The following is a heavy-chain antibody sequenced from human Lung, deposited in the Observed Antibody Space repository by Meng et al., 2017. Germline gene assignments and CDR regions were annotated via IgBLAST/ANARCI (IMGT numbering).Heavy chain of an antibody. CDR1: GGSFSNSY. CDR2: INHSGST. Sequence: QVPLQHWGAGLLKPSETLSLTCVVSGGSFSNSYWSWIRQPPGKGLEWIGEINHSGSTNYNPSLESRATISVDTSQNNLSLKLSSVTAADSAVYYCARGPTTMAHDFDYWGQGTLVTVSS. D-gene: IGHD5-24*01. V-gene: IGHV4-34*01. CDR3: ARGPTTMAHDFDY. J-gene: IGHJ4*02.